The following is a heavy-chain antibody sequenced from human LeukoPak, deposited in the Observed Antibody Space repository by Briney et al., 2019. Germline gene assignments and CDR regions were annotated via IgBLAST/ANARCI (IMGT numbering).Heavy chain of an antibody. D-gene: IGHD3-22*01. Sequence: APVKVSCKASGYTFTNYAMHWVRQAPGQRLEWMGCINAGNGNTIYSQELQGRVTITRDTSASTAYMELNSLRSEDMAVYYCARRGQYYYDSSGYYSHAFDIWGQGTMVTVSS. CDR1: GYTFTNYA. CDR2: INAGNGNT. V-gene: IGHV1-3*03. CDR3: ARRGQYYYDSSGYYSHAFDI. J-gene: IGHJ3*02.